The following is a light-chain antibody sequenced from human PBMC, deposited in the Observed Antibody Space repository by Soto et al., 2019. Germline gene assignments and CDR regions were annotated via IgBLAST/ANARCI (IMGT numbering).Light chain of an antibody. CDR1: QSISVW. J-gene: IGKJ1*01. Sequence: DIPMTQSPSTLSASVGDRVTITCRASQSISVWLAWYQQKPGKAPKLLIYKASSLESGVPSRFSGSGSGTEFTLTLSSLQPDDFATYYCQQYDTYPWTFGQGTKVEIK. CDR2: KAS. CDR3: QQYDTYPWT. V-gene: IGKV1-5*03.